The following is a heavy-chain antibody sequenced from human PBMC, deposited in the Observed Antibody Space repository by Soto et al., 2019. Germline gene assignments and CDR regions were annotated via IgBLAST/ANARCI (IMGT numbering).Heavy chain of an antibody. D-gene: IGHD2-15*01. CDR1: GFTFRTYT. CDR3: ARDRGYDAHDYYYNAMDV. J-gene: IGHJ6*04. CDR2: IRGFSPYT. V-gene: IGHV3-21*01. Sequence: TGGSLRLSCISSGFTFRTYTMNWVRQAPGKGLEWVSGIRGFSPYTFYAESVKGRFTISRDNAKNSLYLQMNSLRAEDTAVYYCARDRGYDAHDYYYNAMDVWAEGPTVTVSS.